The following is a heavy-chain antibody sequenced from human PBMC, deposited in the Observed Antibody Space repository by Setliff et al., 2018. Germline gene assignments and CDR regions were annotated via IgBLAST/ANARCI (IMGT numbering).Heavy chain of an antibody. CDR1: GFTFSNYY. CDR3: AKSHSSWPIFIDY. V-gene: IGHV3-7*03. J-gene: IGHJ4*02. D-gene: IGHD6-13*01. Sequence: PGGSLRLSCAASGFTFSNYYMTWVRQAPGKGLEWVANIKEDGGEQYYADSVKGRFTISRDNSKNTLYLQMNSLRVEDTAVYYCAKSHSSWPIFIDYWGQGTLVTVSS. CDR2: IKEDGGEQ.